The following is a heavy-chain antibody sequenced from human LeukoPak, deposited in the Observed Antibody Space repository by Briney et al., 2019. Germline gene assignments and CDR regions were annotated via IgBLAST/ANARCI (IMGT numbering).Heavy chain of an antibody. J-gene: IGHJ4*02. V-gene: IGHV3-7*03. D-gene: IGHD3-22*01. CDR2: IKQDGSEK. Sequence: GGSLRLSCAASGFTFSSYWMSWVRQAPGKGLEWVANIKQDGSEKYYVDSVKGRFTISRDNSKNTLYLQMNSLRAEDTAVYYCAKDFYYYDSSGSDYWGQGTLVTVSS. CDR3: AKDFYYYDSSGSDY. CDR1: GFTFSSYW.